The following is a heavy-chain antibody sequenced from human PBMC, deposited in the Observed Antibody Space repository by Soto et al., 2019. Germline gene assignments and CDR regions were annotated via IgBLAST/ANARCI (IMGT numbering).Heavy chain of an antibody. V-gene: IGHV1-69*12. CDR3: ARGGVGYCGGDCYPRPYYYYGMDV. D-gene: IGHD2-21*02. J-gene: IGHJ6*02. CDR2: IIPIFGTA. CDR1: GGTFSSYA. Sequence: QVQLVQSGAEVKKPGSSVKVSCKASGGTFSSYAISWVRQAPGQGLEWMGGIIPIFGTANYAQKFQGRVTITADESTSTAYVELSSLRSEDTAVYYCARGGVGYCGGDCYPRPYYYYGMDVWGQGTTVTVSS.